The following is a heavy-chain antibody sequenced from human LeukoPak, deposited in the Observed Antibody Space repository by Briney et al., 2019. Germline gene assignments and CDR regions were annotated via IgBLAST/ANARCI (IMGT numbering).Heavy chain of an antibody. CDR3: ARVVPRGPPDFDY. CDR2: ISADNGNT. J-gene: IGHJ4*02. CDR1: GYTFTRYG. D-gene: IGHD3-10*02. Sequence: GASVKVSCKASGYTFTRYGISWVRQAPGQGLEWMGWISADNGNTNYAQKLQGRVTMTTDTPTSTAYLELRSLRSDDTAVYYCARVVPRGPPDFDYWGQGTLVTVSS. V-gene: IGHV1-18*01.